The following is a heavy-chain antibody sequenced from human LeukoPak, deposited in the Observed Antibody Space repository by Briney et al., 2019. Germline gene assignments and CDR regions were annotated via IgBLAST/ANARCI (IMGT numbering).Heavy chain of an antibody. CDR3: ARDPSSGYEPSKWYFDP. CDR2: INPSGGGT. J-gene: IGHJ2*01. V-gene: IGHV1-46*01. Sequence: ASVKVSCKASGYTFTSYYMHWVRQAPGQGLEWMGTINPSGGGTRYAQKFQGRVTMTRDTSTSTVYMELSSLRSEDTAVYYCARDPSSGYEPSKWYFDPWGRGTLVTVSS. D-gene: IGHD5-12*01. CDR1: GYTFTSYY.